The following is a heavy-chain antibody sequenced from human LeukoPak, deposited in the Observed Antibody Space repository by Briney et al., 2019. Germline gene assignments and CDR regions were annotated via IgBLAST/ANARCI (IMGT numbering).Heavy chain of an antibody. CDR3: ARDWGASRDRYSGYEVDAFDI. CDR1: GGSFSGYY. V-gene: IGHV4-59*01. D-gene: IGHD5-12*01. J-gene: IGHJ3*02. CDR2: IYYSGST. Sequence: PSETLSLTCAVYGGSFSGYYWSWIRQPPGKGLEWIGYIYYSGSTNYNPSLKSRVTISVDTSKNQFSLKLSSVTAADTAVYYCARDWGASRDRYSGYEVDAFDIWGQGTMVTVSS.